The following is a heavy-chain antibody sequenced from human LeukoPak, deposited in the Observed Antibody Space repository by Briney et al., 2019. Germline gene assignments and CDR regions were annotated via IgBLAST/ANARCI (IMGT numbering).Heavy chain of an antibody. CDR2: IYYSGST. CDR3: ARGWTVVTPFYYYYMDV. D-gene: IGHD4-23*01. J-gene: IGHJ6*03. V-gene: IGHV4-61*05. CDR1: GGSISSSSYY. Sequence: SETLSLTCTVSGGSISSSSYYWSWIRQPPGKGLEWIGYIYYSGSTNYNPSLKSRVTISVDTSKNQFSLKLSSVTAADTAVYYCARGWTVVTPFYYYYMDVWGKGTTVTVSS.